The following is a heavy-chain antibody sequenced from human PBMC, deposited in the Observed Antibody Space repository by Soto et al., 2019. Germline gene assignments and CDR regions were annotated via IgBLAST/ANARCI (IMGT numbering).Heavy chain of an antibody. Sequence: ASVKVSCKASGYTFTSYGISWVRQAPGQGLEWMGWISAYNGNTNYAQKLQGRVTMTTDTSTSTAYMELRSLRSDDTAVYYCARDRLGYCTNGVCPDDAFDIWGQGTMVTVPS. D-gene: IGHD2-8*01. CDR3: ARDRLGYCTNGVCPDDAFDI. V-gene: IGHV1-18*01. CDR1: GYTFTSYG. J-gene: IGHJ3*02. CDR2: ISAYNGNT.